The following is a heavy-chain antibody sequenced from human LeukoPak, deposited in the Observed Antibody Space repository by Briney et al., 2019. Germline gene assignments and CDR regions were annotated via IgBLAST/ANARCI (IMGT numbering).Heavy chain of an antibody. CDR2: ISRSSSTI. Sequence: GGSLRLSCAASGFTFSSYSMNWVRQAPGKGLEWVSYISRSSSTIYYADSVKGRFTISRDNAKNSLYLQMNSLRAEDTAVYYCARDGDGGLGSHYWGQGTLVTV. CDR1: GFTFSSYS. CDR3: ARDGDGGLGSHY. V-gene: IGHV3-48*01. D-gene: IGHD4-23*01. J-gene: IGHJ4*02.